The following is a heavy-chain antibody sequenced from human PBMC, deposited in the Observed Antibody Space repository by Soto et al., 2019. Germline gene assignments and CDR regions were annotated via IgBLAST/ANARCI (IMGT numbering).Heavy chain of an antibody. Sequence: SQTLSLTCAISGDSVSSNSASWNWIRQSPSRGLEWLGRTYYRSKWYNDYAVSVKSRITINPDTSKNQFSLQLNSVTPEDTAVYYCARVADYDILTEYYYYGMDVWGQGTTVIVS. D-gene: IGHD3-9*01. CDR2: TYYRSKWYN. V-gene: IGHV6-1*01. J-gene: IGHJ6*02. CDR3: ARVADYDILTEYYYYGMDV. CDR1: GDSVSSNSAS.